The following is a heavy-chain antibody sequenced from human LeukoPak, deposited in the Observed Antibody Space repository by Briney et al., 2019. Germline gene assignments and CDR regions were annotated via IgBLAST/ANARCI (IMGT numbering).Heavy chain of an antibody. CDR1: GYTLTALS. Sequence: ASVKVSCKVSGYTLTALSMHWVRQAPGKGLEWMGGFDPEDGETIYAQRFQGRVTMTEDTSTDTAYMELSSLRSEDTAVYYCAPSPRVFGESYFDYWGQGTLVTVSS. D-gene: IGHD3-10*01. J-gene: IGHJ4*02. V-gene: IGHV1-24*01. CDR2: FDPEDGET. CDR3: APSPRVFGESYFDY.